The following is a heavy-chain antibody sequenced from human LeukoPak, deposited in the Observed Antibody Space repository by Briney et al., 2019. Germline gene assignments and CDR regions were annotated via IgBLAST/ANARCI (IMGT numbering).Heavy chain of an antibody. J-gene: IGHJ4*02. CDR2: IYYSGST. V-gene: IGHV4-59*08. CDR1: GGSVNSYY. CDR3: ARHAPGYDYVWRNYRPKHLDF. D-gene: IGHD3-16*01. Sequence: PETLSLTCTVSGGSVNSYYWSWIRQTPGKGLEWIGYIYYSGSTNYNPSLRSRVTMSVDTSKSQVSLKLSSVTAADTARYHCARHAPGYDYVWRNYRPKHLDFWGQGMLVTVSS.